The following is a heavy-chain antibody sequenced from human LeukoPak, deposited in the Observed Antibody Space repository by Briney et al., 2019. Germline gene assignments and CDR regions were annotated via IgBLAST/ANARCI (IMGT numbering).Heavy chain of an antibody. CDR3: ARGYIGMVNDY. V-gene: IGHV3-30*12. D-gene: IGHD3-22*01. J-gene: IGHJ4*02. CDR1: GFTFSSYG. CDR2: MSYDGSKK. Sequence: GGSLRLSCAASGFTFSSYGMHWVRQAPGKGLEWVAVMSYDGSKKYYTDSVKGRFTISRDNSQNTLYLQMNSLRAEDTAVYYCARGYIGMVNDYWGQGTLVTVSS.